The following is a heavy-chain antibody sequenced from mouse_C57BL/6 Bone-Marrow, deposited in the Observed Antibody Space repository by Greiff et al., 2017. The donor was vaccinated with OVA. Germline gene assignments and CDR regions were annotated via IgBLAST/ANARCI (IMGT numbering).Heavy chain of an antibody. CDR1: GYSITSGYY. J-gene: IGHJ4*01. CDR2: ISYDGSN. D-gene: IGHD1-3*01. Sequence: EESGPGLVKPSQSLSLTCSVTGYSITSGYYWNWIRQFPGNKLEWMGYISYDGSNNYNPSLKNRISITRDTSKNQFFLKLNSVTTEDTATYYCARKSLYAMDYWGQGTSVTVSS. V-gene: IGHV3-6*01. CDR3: ARKSLYAMDY.